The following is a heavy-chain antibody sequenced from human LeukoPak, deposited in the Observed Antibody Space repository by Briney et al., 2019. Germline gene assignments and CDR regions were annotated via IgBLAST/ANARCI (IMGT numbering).Heavy chain of an antibody. CDR1: GYTLTSYA. CDR2: INAGNGNT. CDR3: ARGYSGSYSAPFDY. Sequence: GASVKVSCKASGYTLTSYAIHWVRQAPGQRLEWMGWINAGNGNTKYSQKFQGRVTITRDTSASTAYMELSSLRSEDTAVYYCARGYSGSYSAPFDYWGQGTLVTVSS. D-gene: IGHD1-26*01. J-gene: IGHJ4*02. V-gene: IGHV1-3*01.